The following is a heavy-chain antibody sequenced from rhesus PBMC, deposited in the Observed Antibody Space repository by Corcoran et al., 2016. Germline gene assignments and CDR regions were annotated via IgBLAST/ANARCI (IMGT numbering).Heavy chain of an antibody. D-gene: IGHD6-37*01. J-gene: IGHJ4*01. CDR3: VGLMVAGPVEY. CDR1: GGSISSNS. CDR2: ISGDDRST. V-gene: IGHV4-173*01. Sequence: LQLQESGPGLVKPSETLSLTCAASGGSISSNSWTWIRQPPGKGLEWIGRISGDDRSTDYNPSLRSRVTISTDTSKTQFSLKVDSVTAADTAVYYCVGLMVAGPVEYWGQGVLVTVSS.